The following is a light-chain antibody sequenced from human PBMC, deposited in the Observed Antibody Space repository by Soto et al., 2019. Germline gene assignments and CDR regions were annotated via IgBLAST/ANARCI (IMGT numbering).Light chain of an antibody. V-gene: IGKV1-39*01. CDR2: TAS. Sequence: DIQMTQSPSTLSGSVGDRVTITCRASQSISSYVNWYQQKPGKAPNLLIYTASNLESGVPSRFSGSGSGTDFTLTISSLQPEDFATYFCQQSYSRPRAFGQGTKV. CDR3: QQSYSRPRA. CDR1: QSISSY. J-gene: IGKJ1*01.